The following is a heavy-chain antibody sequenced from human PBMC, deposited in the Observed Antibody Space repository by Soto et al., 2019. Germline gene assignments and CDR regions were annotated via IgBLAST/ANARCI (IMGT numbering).Heavy chain of an antibody. CDR2: ISSSSSYI. CDR3: ARDITIYGLRAWFDP. Sequence: PGGSLRLSCAASGFTFSSYSMDWVRQAPGKGLEWVSSISSSSSYIYYADSVKGRFTISRDNAKNSLYLQMNSLRAEDTAVYYCARDITIYGLRAWFDPWGQGTLVTVSS. V-gene: IGHV3-21*01. D-gene: IGHD3-3*01. J-gene: IGHJ5*02. CDR1: GFTFSSYS.